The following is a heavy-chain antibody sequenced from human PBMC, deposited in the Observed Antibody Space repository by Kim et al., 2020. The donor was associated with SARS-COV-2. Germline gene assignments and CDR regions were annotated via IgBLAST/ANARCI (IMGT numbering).Heavy chain of an antibody. CDR2: ISSGSTII. D-gene: IGHD7-27*01. CDR3: AKAPEAWGSFHS. V-gene: IGHV3-48*02. Sequence: GGSLRLSCAASGLTFSSYSMGWVRQAPGKGLEWVSYISSGSTIIYYADSVQGRFTVSRDNARNSLYLQMNSLRDEDTAIYYCAKAPEAWGSFHSWGRGTQVTVSS. J-gene: IGHJ4*02. CDR1: GLTFSSYS.